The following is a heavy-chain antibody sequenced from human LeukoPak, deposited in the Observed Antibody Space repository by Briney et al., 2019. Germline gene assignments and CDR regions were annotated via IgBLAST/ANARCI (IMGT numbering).Heavy chain of an antibody. D-gene: IGHD5-12*01. Sequence: GESLKISCKGSGYSFSSYWIGWVRQMPGKGLEWMGIIYPGDSDTRYSPSFQGQATISADKSINTAYLQWSSLKASDTAMYYCARRYSGYNVYYFDFWGQGTLVTVSS. J-gene: IGHJ4*02. CDR2: IYPGDSDT. CDR3: ARRYSGYNVYYFDF. CDR1: GYSFSSYW. V-gene: IGHV5-51*01.